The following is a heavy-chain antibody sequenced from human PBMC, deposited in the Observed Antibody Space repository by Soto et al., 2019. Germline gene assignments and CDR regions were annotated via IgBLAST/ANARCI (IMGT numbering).Heavy chain of an antibody. CDR1: GGTFSTSS. V-gene: IGHV1-69*06. Sequence: GSSVKVSCKGSGGTFSTSSINWLRQAPGQRPEWMGNVLPIFGTADYAQKFQDRVTITADKSTDTAYMELSSLRSEDTAVYYCARDLGGWPDYWGQGTLVTVSS. CDR3: ARDLGGWPDY. J-gene: IGHJ4*02. D-gene: IGHD2-15*01. CDR2: VLPIFGTA.